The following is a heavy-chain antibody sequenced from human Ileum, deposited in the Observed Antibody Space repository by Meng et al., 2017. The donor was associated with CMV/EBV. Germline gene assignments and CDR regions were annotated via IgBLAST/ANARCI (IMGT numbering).Heavy chain of an antibody. CDR1: GFTFSSYA. D-gene: IGHD4-17*01. Sequence: GGSLRLSCAASGFTFSSYAMHWVRQAPGKGLEWVAVIWYDGSNKSYVDSVKGRFTISRDNSKNTLYLQMNSLRGEDTAVYDCAKSVDQGDYPYYFEDWGQGTLVTVSS. V-gene: IGHV3-33*06. J-gene: IGHJ4*02. CDR2: IWYDGSNK. CDR3: AKSVDQGDYPYYFED.